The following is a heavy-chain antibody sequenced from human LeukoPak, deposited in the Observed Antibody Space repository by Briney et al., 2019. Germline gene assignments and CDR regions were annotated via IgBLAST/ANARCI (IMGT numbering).Heavy chain of an antibody. CDR2: INSDGRTT. Sequence: GGSLRLSRAGSGFTFGSYWMHWVRQAPGKGLLWVSRINSDGRTTNYADSVRGRFTISRDNAENTLYLQMNSLGADDTAVYYCARAGYYRFDYWGQGTLVTVSS. D-gene: IGHD2/OR15-2a*01. J-gene: IGHJ4*02. CDR3: ARAGYYRFDY. CDR1: GFTFGSYW. V-gene: IGHV3-74*01.